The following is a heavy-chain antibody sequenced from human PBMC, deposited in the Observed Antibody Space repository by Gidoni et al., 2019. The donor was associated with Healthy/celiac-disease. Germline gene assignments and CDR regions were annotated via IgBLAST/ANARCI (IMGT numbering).Heavy chain of an antibody. D-gene: IGHD6-19*01. Sequence: QVQLQESGPGLVKPSETLSLTCTVSGGSISSYYWSWIRQPPGKGLEWIGYIYYSGSTNYNPSLKSRVTISVDTSKNQFSLKLSYVTAADTAVYYCARHVGGYSSGEYPADAFDIWGQGTMVTVSS. CDR1: GGSISSYY. J-gene: IGHJ3*02. CDR2: IYYSGST. V-gene: IGHV4-59*08. CDR3: ARHVGGYSSGEYPADAFDI.